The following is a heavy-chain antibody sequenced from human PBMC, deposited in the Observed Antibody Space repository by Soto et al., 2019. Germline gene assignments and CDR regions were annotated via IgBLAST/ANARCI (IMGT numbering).Heavy chain of an antibody. D-gene: IGHD3-22*01. CDR3: PRGRRSSGRHDALDI. Sequence: QVQLQESGPGLVKPSQTLSLTCTVSGGSISSGTYYWTWIRQHPGKGLEWIGYIYYNGSTDYNPVLKSRVPISVDTSKNQVSLKLSSVSAADTAVYYCPRGRRSSGRHDALDIWGQGTMVTVSS. CDR1: GGSISSGTYY. V-gene: IGHV4-31*03. CDR2: IYYNGST. J-gene: IGHJ3*02.